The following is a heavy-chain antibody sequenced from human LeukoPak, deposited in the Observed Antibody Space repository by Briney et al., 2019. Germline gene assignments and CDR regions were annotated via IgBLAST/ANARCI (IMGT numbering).Heavy chain of an antibody. Sequence: ASVKVSCKASGYTFSDYYIHWLRQAPGQGLEWMGWFKPNSGVTNYARNFQGRITMTRDTSISTAFMELSSLRSDDTAVYYCARPSYCGGGCYYYFDYWGQGTLVTVSS. CDR2: FKPNSGVT. CDR3: ARPSYCGGGCYYYFDY. CDR1: GYTFSDYY. J-gene: IGHJ4*02. D-gene: IGHD2-21*02. V-gene: IGHV1-2*02.